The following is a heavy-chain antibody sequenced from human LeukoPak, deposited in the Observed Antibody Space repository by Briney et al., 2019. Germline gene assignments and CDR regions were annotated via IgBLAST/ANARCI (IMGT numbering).Heavy chain of an antibody. CDR2: IWYDGSNK. D-gene: IGHD3-22*01. Sequence: GGSLRLSCAASGFTFSSYGMHWVRQAPGKGLEWVAVIWYDGSNKYYADSVKGRFTISRDNSKNTLYLQMNSLRAEDTAVYYCAKDTLSGDSSGNDAFGIWGQGTMVTVSS. CDR1: GFTFSSYG. V-gene: IGHV3-33*06. CDR3: AKDTLSGDSSGNDAFGI. J-gene: IGHJ3*02.